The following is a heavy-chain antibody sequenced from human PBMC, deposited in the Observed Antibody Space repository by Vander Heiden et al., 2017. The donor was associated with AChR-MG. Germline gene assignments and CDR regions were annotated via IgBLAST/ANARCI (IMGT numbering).Heavy chain of an antibody. Sequence: EVHLVESGGALVKPGGSLRLSCAASGFTFSKGWMSWARQAPGKGLEWIGRIKSRHDGGTTDYAAPVRGRFTISRDDSGNTVYLQMNRMKIEDTAVYYCSTDAGRTAAGIFDYWGHGTLVTVSS. J-gene: IGHJ4*01. CDR1: GFTFSKGW. V-gene: IGHV3-15*02. D-gene: IGHD6-13*01. CDR3: STDAGRTAAGIFDY. CDR2: IKSRHDGGTT.